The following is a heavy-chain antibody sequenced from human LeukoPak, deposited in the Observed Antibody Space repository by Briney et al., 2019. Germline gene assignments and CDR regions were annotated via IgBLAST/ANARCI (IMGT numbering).Heavy chain of an antibody. Sequence: TGGSLRLSCVASGFTFSSNVMIWVRQAPGKGLEWVSSIPASGGSTYYADSVKGRFTISRDNSKNSLYLQMNSLRAEDTAVYYCAKESSGGWYFDYWGQGTLVTVSS. J-gene: IGHJ4*02. V-gene: IGHV3-23*01. CDR2: IPASGGST. CDR1: GFTFSSNV. D-gene: IGHD6-19*01. CDR3: AKESSGGWYFDY.